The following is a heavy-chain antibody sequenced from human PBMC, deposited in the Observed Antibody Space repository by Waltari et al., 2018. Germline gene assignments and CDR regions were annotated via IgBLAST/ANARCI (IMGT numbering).Heavy chain of an antibody. CDR1: GGTFSSYA. CDR3: ARVGYCGGDCYPYYFDY. CDR2: IIPIFGTA. V-gene: IGHV1-69*12. D-gene: IGHD2-21*01. Sequence: QVQLVQSGAEVKKPGSSVKVSCKASGGTFSSYAISWVRQAPGQGLEWMGGIIPIFGTANYAQKFQGRVTITADESTSTAYMELSSLRSEDTAVYYCARVGYCGGDCYPYYFDYWGQGTLVTVSS. J-gene: IGHJ4*02.